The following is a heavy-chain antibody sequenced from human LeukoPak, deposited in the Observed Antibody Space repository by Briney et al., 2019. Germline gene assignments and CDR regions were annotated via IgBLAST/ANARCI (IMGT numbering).Heavy chain of an antibody. Sequence: GGSLRLSCAASGFTFSSYEMNWVRQAPGKGLEWVSYISSSGSTIYYADSVKGRFTISRDNAKNSLYLQMNSLRAEDTAVYYCARDPERLVPGGVDYWGQGTLVTLSS. CDR2: ISSSGSTI. J-gene: IGHJ4*02. CDR3: ARDPERLVPGGVDY. D-gene: IGHD6-19*01. V-gene: IGHV3-48*03. CDR1: GFTFSSYE.